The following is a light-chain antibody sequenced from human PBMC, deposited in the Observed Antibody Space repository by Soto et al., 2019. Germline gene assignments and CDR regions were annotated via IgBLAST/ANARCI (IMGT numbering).Light chain of an antibody. CDR3: AVWDDSLNGPL. V-gene: IGLV1-44*01. Sequence: QSVLTQPPSASGTPGQRVTISCSGSSSNIGSNTVNWYQQLPGTAPKVLIYSNNQRPSGVPDRFSGSKSGTSASLAISGLQSEDEADYSCAVWDDSLNGPLFGGGTKLTVL. CDR1: SSNIGSNT. CDR2: SNN. J-gene: IGLJ2*01.